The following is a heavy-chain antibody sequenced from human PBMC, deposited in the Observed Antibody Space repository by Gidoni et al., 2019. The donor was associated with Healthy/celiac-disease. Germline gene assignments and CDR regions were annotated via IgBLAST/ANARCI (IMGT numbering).Heavy chain of an antibody. J-gene: IGHJ5*02. D-gene: IGHD3-10*01. CDR1: GFTFSSYS. CDR2: ISSSSSTI. CDR3: ARDKGSLWFGELLAKDNWFDP. Sequence: EVQLVESGGGLVQPGGSLRLSCAASGFTFSSYSMNWVRQAPGKGLEWVSYISSSSSTIYYADSVKGRFTISRDNAKNSLYLQMNSLRDEDTAVYYCARDKGSLWFGELLAKDNWFDPWGQGTLVTVSS. V-gene: IGHV3-48*02.